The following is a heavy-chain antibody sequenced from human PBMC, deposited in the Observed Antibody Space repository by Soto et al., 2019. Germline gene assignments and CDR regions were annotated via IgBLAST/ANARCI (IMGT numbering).Heavy chain of an antibody. Sequence: TPETLSLTWAVSGGSLSSGGYSWSWIRQPPGKGLEWIGYIYHSGSTYYNPSLKSRVTISVDRSKNQFSLKLSSVTAADTAVYYCARLNEANWFDPWGQGTQVTVSS. CDR3: ARLNEANWFDP. V-gene: IGHV4-30-2*01. CDR1: GGSLSSGGYS. CDR2: IYHSGST. J-gene: IGHJ5*02. D-gene: IGHD2-8*01.